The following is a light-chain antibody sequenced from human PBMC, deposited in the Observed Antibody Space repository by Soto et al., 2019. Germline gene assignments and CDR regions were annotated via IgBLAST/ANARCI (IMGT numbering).Light chain of an antibody. CDR3: RQDYNYPWT. Sequence: AIQMTQSPSSLSASVGDRVTITCRASQGIRNDLGWFQQKPGKAPKLLIYAASSLQSGVPSRFSGSGSGTDFTLTISSLQPEDFATYYCRQDYNYPWTFGQGTKVEIK. CDR2: AAS. J-gene: IGKJ1*01. V-gene: IGKV1-6*01. CDR1: QGIRND.